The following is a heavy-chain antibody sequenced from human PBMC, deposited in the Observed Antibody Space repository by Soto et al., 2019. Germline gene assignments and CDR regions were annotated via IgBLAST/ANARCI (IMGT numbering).Heavy chain of an antibody. V-gene: IGHV1-3*01. Sequence: VASVKVSCKASGYTFTSYAMHWLRQAPGQRLEWMGWINVDNGNTRHSQKFQGRVTITRDTSTGTVYMELSSLRSEDTAVYYCARRQFAWLGADLDSWGQGTLVTVSS. J-gene: IGHJ4*02. CDR3: ARRQFAWLGADLDS. CDR2: INVDNGNT. D-gene: IGHD1-26*01. CDR1: GYTFTSYA.